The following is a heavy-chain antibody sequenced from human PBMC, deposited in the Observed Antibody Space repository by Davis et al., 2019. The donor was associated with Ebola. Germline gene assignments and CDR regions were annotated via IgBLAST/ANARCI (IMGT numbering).Heavy chain of an antibody. D-gene: IGHD3-22*01. J-gene: IGHJ3*02. CDR2: IYPADSDT. Sequence: GESLKISCNGSGYSFTSYWNGWVRQMRGKGLEGMGIIYPADSDTRYSPSFKGQVTISADKSISTAYLQWSSLKASDTAMYYCATYYYHSSGYFYHAFDIWGHGTMVTVSS. CDR1: GYSFTSYW. CDR3: ATYYYHSSGYFYHAFDI. V-gene: IGHV5-51*01.